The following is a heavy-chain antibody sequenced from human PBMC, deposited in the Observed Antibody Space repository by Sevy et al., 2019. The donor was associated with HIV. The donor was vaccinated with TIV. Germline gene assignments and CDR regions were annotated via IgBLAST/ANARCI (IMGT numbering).Heavy chain of an antibody. CDR1: GFTFSSYA. CDR3: ARVAYYYDSSSSENEVDY. Sequence: GGSLRLSCAASGFTFSSYAMHWVRQAPGKGLEWVAVISYDGSNKYYADSVKGRFTISRDNSKNTLYLQMNSLRAEDTAVYYCARVAYYYDSSSSENEVDYWGQGTLVTVSS. D-gene: IGHD3-22*01. CDR2: ISYDGSNK. J-gene: IGHJ4*02. V-gene: IGHV3-30-3*01.